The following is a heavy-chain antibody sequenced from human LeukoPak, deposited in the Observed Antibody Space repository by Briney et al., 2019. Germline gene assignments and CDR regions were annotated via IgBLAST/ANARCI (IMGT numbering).Heavy chain of an antibody. V-gene: IGHV3-20*04. Sequence: PGGSLRLSCAASGFTFDDYGMSWVRQAPGKGLEWVSGINWNGGSTGYADSVKGRFTISRDNAKNSLYLQMNGLRAEDTALYYCARSKFDVLRFLEWFLGAFDIWGQGTMVTVSS. CDR2: INWNGGST. CDR3: ARSKFDVLRFLEWFLGAFDI. J-gene: IGHJ3*02. D-gene: IGHD3-3*01. CDR1: GFTFDDYG.